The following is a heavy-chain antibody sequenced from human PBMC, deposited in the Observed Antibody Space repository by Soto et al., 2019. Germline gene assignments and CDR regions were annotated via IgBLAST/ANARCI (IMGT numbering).Heavy chain of an antibody. J-gene: IGHJ6*02. CDR1: GYTFTSYA. D-gene: IGHD1-7*01. CDR3: ARDGGGITGTTLYGMDV. V-gene: IGHV1-3*01. Sequence: ASVKVSCKASGYTFTSYAMHWVRQAPGQRLEWMGWINAGNGNTKYSQKFQGRVTITRDTSASTAYMELSSLRSEDTAVYYCARDGGGITGTTLYGMDVWGQGTTVTVSS. CDR2: INAGNGNT.